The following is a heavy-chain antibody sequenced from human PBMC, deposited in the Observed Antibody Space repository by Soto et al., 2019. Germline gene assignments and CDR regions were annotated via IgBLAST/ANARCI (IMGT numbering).Heavy chain of an antibody. Sequence: GSLRLSCAASGFTFSSYAMTWVRQAPGKGLEWVSVISDSGSGTYYADSVKGRFTISRDNSRNTLYLQMNSLRAEDTAVYYCAKGFIAAIGTGFDYFDKWGQGTLVTVSS. V-gene: IGHV3-23*01. CDR1: GFTFSSYA. CDR3: AKGFIAAIGTGFDYFDK. D-gene: IGHD6-13*01. CDR2: ISDSGSGT. J-gene: IGHJ4*02.